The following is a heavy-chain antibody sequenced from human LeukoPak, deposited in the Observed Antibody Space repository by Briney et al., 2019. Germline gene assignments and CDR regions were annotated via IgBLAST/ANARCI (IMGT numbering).Heavy chain of an antibody. CDR3: TSLGYCSSTSCYTARNWFDP. D-gene: IGHD2-2*02. Sequence: ASVKVSCKASGYTFTSYAMHWVRQAPGQRLEWMGWINAGNGNTKYSQKFQGRVTITRDTSASTAYMELSSLRSEDTAVYYCTSLGYCSSTSCYTARNWFDPWGQGTLVTVSS. CDR2: INAGNGNT. V-gene: IGHV1-3*01. J-gene: IGHJ5*02. CDR1: GYTFTSYA.